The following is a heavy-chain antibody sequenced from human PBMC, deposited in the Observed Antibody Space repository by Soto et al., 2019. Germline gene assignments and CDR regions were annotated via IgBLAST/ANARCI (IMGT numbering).Heavy chain of an antibody. Sequence: QVPLVESGGGVVQPGRSLRLSCAASGFTFSSYGMHWVRQAPGKGLEWVAVISYDGSNKYYADSVKGRFTISRDNSKNTPYLQMNSLRAEDTAVYYCANTGGYAHFDYWGQGTLVTVSS. D-gene: IGHD5-12*01. J-gene: IGHJ4*02. CDR3: ANTGGYAHFDY. CDR1: GFTFSSYG. V-gene: IGHV3-30*18. CDR2: ISYDGSNK.